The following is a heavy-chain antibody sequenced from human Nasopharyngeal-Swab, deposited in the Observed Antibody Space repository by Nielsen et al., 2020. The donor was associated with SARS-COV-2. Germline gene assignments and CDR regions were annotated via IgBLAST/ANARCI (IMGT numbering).Heavy chain of an antibody. V-gene: IGHV1-18*01. CDR1: GYTFTSYG. CDR3: SFSFLLPSFPSSFFFFFFGMDL. CDR2: ISAYNGNT. Sequence: ASVKVSCKASGYTFTSYGISWVRQAPGQGLERMGWISAYNGNTNYAQKLQGRVTMTTDTSTSTAYMELRSLRSDDTAVYYFSFSFLLPSFPSSFFFFFFGMDLWGQGTSVSVSS. J-gene: IGHJ6*02. D-gene: IGHD2/OR15-2a*01.